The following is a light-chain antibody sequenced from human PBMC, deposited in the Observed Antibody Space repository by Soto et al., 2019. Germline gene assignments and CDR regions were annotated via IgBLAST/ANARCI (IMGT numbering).Light chain of an antibody. CDR3: GSWDSSLSAYV. J-gene: IGLJ1*01. CDR1: NIGSKS. CDR2: DDS. V-gene: IGLV3-21*02. Sequence: SYELTQPPSVSVAPGQTARITCGGNNIGSKSVXWYQQKPGQAPVLVVYDDSDRPSRIPERISRSKSGTSATLCITGFQTGDEADYYCGSWDSSLSAYVFGTGNKVDVL.